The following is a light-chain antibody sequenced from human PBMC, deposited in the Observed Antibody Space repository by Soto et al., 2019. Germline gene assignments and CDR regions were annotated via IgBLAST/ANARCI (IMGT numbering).Light chain of an antibody. CDR1: QSITTW. J-gene: IGKJ2*01. Sequence: DIQMTQSPSTLSASVGDRVTITCRASQSITTWLAWYQQKPGKAPKLLIYKAINLQSGVPSRFTGSGSGTQFTLPISSLQPADVGTYCCQRYNDYLYVVGEGTKLDMK. V-gene: IGKV1-5*03. CDR3: QRYNDYLYV. CDR2: KAI.